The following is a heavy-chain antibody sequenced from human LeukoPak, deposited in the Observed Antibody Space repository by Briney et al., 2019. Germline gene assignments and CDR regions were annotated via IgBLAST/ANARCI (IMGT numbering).Heavy chain of an antibody. V-gene: IGHV3-23*01. CDR1: GFTFSSYA. J-gene: IGHJ4*02. Sequence: AGGSLRLSCAASGFTFSSYAMSWVRQAPGKGLEWVSAISGSGGSTYYADSVKGRFTISRDNSKNTLYLQMNSLRAEDTAVYCCAKDPSSLLWFGELLPPNDYWGQGTLVTVSS. CDR3: AKDPSSLLWFGELLPPNDY. D-gene: IGHD3-10*01. CDR2: ISGSGGST.